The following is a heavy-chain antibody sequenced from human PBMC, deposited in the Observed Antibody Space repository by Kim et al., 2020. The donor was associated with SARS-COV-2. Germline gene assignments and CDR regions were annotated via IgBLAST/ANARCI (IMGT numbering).Heavy chain of an antibody. V-gene: IGHV3-23*01. J-gene: IGHJ2*01. CDR3: ALLTWPGPRYFDL. D-gene: IGHD3-10*01. Sequence: ADSVKSRFTISRANSKTSLSLQMNRLRAEDTAVYYCALLTWPGPRYFDLWGRGTLVTVSS.